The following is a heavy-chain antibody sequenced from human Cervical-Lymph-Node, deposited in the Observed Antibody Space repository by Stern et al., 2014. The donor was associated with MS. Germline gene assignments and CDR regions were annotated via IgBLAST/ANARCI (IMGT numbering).Heavy chain of an antibody. V-gene: IGHV1-46*01. CDR3: ARDSSNYGMDV. D-gene: IGHD4-11*01. Sequence: VQLVQSGAEVKKPGASVKVSCQASGYTFTSYYMHWVRQAPGQGLEWMGIINPSGGVTRYAQKFHGRVSMTRDTSTSTVYMELSSLTSEDTAVYYCARDSSNYGMDVWGQGTTVTVSS. CDR2: INPSGGVT. CDR1: GYTFTSYY. J-gene: IGHJ6*02.